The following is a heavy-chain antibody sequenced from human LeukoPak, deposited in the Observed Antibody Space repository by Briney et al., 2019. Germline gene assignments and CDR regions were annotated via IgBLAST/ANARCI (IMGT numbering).Heavy chain of an antibody. CDR3: AKPLYDLLSTYFFDY. Sequence: GVLRLSCAASGFTFRSYAMSWVRQAPGKGLEWVSGITGSGGATYYADSVKGRFTISRDNSKNTLYLHVDTLRAEDTAVYYCAKPLYDLLSTYFFDYWGQGTLVTVSS. CDR1: GFTFRSYA. D-gene: IGHD3-9*01. CDR2: ITGSGGAT. V-gene: IGHV3-23*01. J-gene: IGHJ4*02.